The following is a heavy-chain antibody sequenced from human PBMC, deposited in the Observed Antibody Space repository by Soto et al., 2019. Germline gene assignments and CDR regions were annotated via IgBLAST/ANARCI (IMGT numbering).Heavy chain of an antibody. CDR1: GFTFSSYG. CDR2: ISYDGSNK. Sequence: LRLSCAASGFTFSSYGMHWVRQAPGKGLEWVAVISYDGSNKYYADSVKGRFTISRDNSKNTLYLQMNSLRAEDTAIYYCAKGRGTITRYFGMDVWGQGTTVTVSS. D-gene: IGHD1-7*01. CDR3: AKGRGTITRYFGMDV. V-gene: IGHV3-30*18. J-gene: IGHJ6*02.